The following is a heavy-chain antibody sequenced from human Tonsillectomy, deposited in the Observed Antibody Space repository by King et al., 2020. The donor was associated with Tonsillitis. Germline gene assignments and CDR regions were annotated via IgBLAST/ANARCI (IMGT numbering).Heavy chain of an antibody. Sequence: VQLVESGGGVVQPGRSLRLSCAASGFTFSIYAMHWVRQAPGKGLEWVAVISYDGSNKYYADSVRGRITISRDNSKNTLYLEMNSLRAEDTAVYYCASGHYYYYYMDVWGKGTTVTVSS. CDR1: GFTFSIYA. CDR3: ASGHYYYYYMDV. J-gene: IGHJ6*03. CDR2: ISYDGSNK. V-gene: IGHV3-30-3*01.